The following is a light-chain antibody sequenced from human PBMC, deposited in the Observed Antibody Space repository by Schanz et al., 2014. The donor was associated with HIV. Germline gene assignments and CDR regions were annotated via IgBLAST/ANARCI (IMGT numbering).Light chain of an antibody. V-gene: IGKV3-20*01. CDR1: QSISSTY. CDR3: QQYGSSPKT. CDR2: RAS. J-gene: IGKJ2*01. Sequence: EGVLTQSPGSLSFSPGERATLSCRASQSISSTYLAWYQQKPGQSPRLLIYRASTRATGIPARFSGSGSGTDFTLTISRVEPEDLAVYYCQQYGSSPKTFGQGTKLEI.